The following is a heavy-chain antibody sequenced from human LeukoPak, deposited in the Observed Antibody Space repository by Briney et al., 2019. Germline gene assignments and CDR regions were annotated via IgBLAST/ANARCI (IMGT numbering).Heavy chain of an antibody. Sequence: GGSLRLSCAASGFTFSCCAMHWVRQAPGKGLEWVSAVSANGGTTHYADSVKGRFTISRDNAKNSLYLQMNSLRAEDTALYYCAKDLPNYDSSGTYGMDVWGQGTTVTVSS. J-gene: IGHJ6*02. D-gene: IGHD3-22*01. CDR2: VSANGGTT. CDR3: AKDLPNYDSSGTYGMDV. CDR1: GFTFSCCA. V-gene: IGHV3-23*01.